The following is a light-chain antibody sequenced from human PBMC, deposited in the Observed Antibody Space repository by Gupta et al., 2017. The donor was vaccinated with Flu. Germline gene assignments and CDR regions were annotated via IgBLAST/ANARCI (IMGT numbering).Light chain of an antibody. CDR2: GAS. CDR1: QSVSSN. CDR3: QHYDNWPYT. V-gene: IGKV3-15*01. Sequence: GERATLSCRATQSVSSNLAWYQQKPGQAPRLLMYGASTRATGIPARFSGSGSGTEFTLTISSLQSEDFAVYYCQHYDNWPYTFGQGTNLEIK. J-gene: IGKJ2*01.